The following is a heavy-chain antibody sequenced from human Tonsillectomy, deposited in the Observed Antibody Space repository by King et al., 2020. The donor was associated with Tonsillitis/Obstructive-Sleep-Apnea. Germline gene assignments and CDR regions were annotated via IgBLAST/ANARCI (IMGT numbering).Heavy chain of an antibody. CDR1: GFTFSDYY. V-gene: IGHV3-11*05. D-gene: IGHD5-12*01. Sequence: QVQLVESGGGLVKPGVSLRLSCAASGFTFSDYYMRWIRQAPGKGLEWVSFISSSSSYTNYAESVKGRFTISRDNAKNSLYLQMNSLSAEDTAVYYCARLGNEYSGFHIVYWGQGTLVTVSS. CDR2: ISSSSSYT. CDR3: ARLGNEYSGFHIVY. J-gene: IGHJ4*02.